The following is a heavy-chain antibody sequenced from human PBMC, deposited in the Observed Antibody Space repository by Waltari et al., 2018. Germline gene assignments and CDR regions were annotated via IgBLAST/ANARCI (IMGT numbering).Heavy chain of an antibody. CDR2: ITSDGSTT. D-gene: IGHD1-26*01. CDR1: GFTFTSYW. V-gene: IGHV3-74*01. Sequence: EVQLVESGGGLVQPGGALRLSCAASGFTFTSYWMHWDRQAPGKGLVWLSLITSDGSTTSYGDSVKGRFTISRDNAKNTLYLQMNSLRAEDTAVYYCSAGTVYWGQGILVTVSS. CDR3: SAGTVY. J-gene: IGHJ4*02.